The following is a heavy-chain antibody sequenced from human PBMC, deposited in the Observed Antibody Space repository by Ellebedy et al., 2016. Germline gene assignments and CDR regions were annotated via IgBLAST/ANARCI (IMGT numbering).Heavy chain of an antibody. CDR3: ARGLGYISNFFAY. CDR2: IHYSGSS. CDR1: GDSMRSFY. Sequence: SETLSLXXSVSGDSMRSFYWSWIRQPPGRGLEWIGNIHYSGSSYYNPSLKSRVTISVDTSKNQFSLKLSSVTATDTAVYYCARGLGYISNFFAYWGQGTLVTVSS. D-gene: IGHD6-13*01. J-gene: IGHJ4*02. V-gene: IGHV4-59*12.